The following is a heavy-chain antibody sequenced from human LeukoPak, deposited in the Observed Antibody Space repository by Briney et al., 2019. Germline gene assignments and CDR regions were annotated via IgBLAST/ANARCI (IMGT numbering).Heavy chain of an antibody. CDR2: ISYDGSNK. V-gene: IGHV3-30*18. J-gene: IGHJ4*02. D-gene: IGHD3-22*01. CDR1: GFTFSSYG. Sequence: GGSLRLSCAASGFTFSSYGMHWVRQAPGKGLEWVAVISYDGSNKYYADSVKGQFTISRDNSKNTLYLQMSSLRAEDTAVYYCAKTNYDSSFDYWGQGTLVTVSS. CDR3: AKTNYDSSFDY.